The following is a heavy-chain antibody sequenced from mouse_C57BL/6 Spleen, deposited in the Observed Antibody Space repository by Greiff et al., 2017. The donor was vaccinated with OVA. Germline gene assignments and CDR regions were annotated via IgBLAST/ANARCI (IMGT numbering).Heavy chain of an antibody. Sequence: ESGPELVKPGASVKISCKASGYAFSSSWMNWVKQRPGKGLEWIGRIYPGDGDTNYNGKFKGKATLTADKSSSTAYMQLSSLTSEDSAVYFCATYYDYDFDYWGQGTTLTVSS. CDR2: IYPGDGDT. CDR3: ATYYDYDFDY. D-gene: IGHD2-4*01. J-gene: IGHJ2*01. V-gene: IGHV1-82*01. CDR1: GYAFSSSW.